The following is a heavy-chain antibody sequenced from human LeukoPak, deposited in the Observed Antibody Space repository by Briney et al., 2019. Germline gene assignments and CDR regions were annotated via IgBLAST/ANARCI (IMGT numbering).Heavy chain of an antibody. J-gene: IGHJ4*02. Sequence: SETLSLTCTVSCGSISSYYCICIPQPSGKVLEFIGRIYTIGTTNHNPSLRGRVTMSVDTSKNQFSLKLRSVPAADTAVYYCARARSLPGTTSIFEYWGQGLLVTVSS. CDR2: IYTIGTT. CDR3: ARARSLPGTTSIFEY. V-gene: IGHV4-4*07. D-gene: IGHD1-7*01. CDR1: CGSISSYY.